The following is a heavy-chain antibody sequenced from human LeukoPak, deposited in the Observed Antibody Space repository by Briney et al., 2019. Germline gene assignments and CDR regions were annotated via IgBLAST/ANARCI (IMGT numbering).Heavy chain of an antibody. D-gene: IGHD1-26*01. CDR2: ISSSSSYI. Sequence: GGSLRLSCAASGFTFSSYSMNWVRQAPGKGLEWVSSISSSSSYIYYADSVKGRFTISRDNAKNSLYLQMNSLRAEDTAVYYCARDSIPGGSYPGAFDIWGQGTMVTVSS. CDR3: ARDSIPGGSYPGAFDI. V-gene: IGHV3-21*03. J-gene: IGHJ3*02. CDR1: GFTFSSYS.